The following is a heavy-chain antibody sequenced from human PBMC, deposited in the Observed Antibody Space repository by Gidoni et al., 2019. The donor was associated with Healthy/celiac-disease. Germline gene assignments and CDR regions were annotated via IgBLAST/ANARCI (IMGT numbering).Heavy chain of an antibody. Sequence: QVQLVQSGAEVKKPGASVKVSCKASVYTFTSYYMHWVRQAPGQGLEWMGISNPSGGSTSYAQKFQGRVTMTRDTSTSTVYMELSSLRSEDTAVYYCARDLGYGDYEGGPIDYWGQGTLVTVSS. CDR2: SNPSGGST. V-gene: IGHV1-46*01. CDR3: ARDLGYGDYEGGPIDY. CDR1: VYTFTSYY. J-gene: IGHJ4*02. D-gene: IGHD4-17*01.